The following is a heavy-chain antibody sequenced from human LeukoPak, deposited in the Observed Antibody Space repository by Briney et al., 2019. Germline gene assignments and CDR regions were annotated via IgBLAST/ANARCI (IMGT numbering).Heavy chain of an antibody. CDR3: ARAAMVRGVFDY. Sequence: ASVKVSCKASGGTFISYAISWVRQAPGQGLEWMGRIIPIFGTANYAQKFQGRVTITTDESTSTAYMELSSLRSEDTAVYCCARAAMVRGVFDYWGQGTLVTVSS. D-gene: IGHD3-10*01. CDR1: GGTFISYA. J-gene: IGHJ4*02. CDR2: IIPIFGTA. V-gene: IGHV1-69*05.